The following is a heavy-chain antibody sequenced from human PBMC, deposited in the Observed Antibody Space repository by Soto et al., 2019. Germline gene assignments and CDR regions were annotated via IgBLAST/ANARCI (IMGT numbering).Heavy chain of an antibody. CDR1: GFTFSSYA. CDR3: AKEAPGGYDFWSGYYFGCMDV. D-gene: IGHD3-3*01. CDR2: ISGSGGST. Sequence: GGSLRLSCAASGFTFSSYAMSWVRQAPGKGLEWVSAISGSGGSTYYADSVKGRFTISRDNSKNTLYLQMNSLRAEDTAVYYCAKEAPGGYDFWSGYYFGCMDVWGQGTTVTVSS. V-gene: IGHV3-23*01. J-gene: IGHJ6*02.